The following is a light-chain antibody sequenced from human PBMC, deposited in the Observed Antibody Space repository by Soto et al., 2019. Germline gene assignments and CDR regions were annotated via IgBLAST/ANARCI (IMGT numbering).Light chain of an antibody. CDR1: QSISSW. V-gene: IGKV1-5*03. J-gene: IGKJ1*01. CDR2: KAS. CDR3: QHYNSYPWT. Sequence: DIQMTQSPSTLSASVGDRVTITCRASQSISSWLAWYQRKPGKAPKLLIYKASSLESGVPLRFSGSGSGTEFTLTISSLQPDDFATYYCQHYNSYPWTFGQGTKVEIK.